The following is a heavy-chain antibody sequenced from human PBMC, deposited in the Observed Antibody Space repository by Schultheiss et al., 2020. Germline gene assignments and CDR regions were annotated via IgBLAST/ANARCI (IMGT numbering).Heavy chain of an antibody. CDR1: GFTFSSYA. Sequence: GGSLRLSCAASGFTFSSYAMHWVRQTPGKGLEWVANIKQDGSARYYVDSVKGRFTISRDNSKNTLYLQMNSLRAEDTAVYYCAKSRGVVPAAPDYWGQGTLVTVSS. J-gene: IGHJ4*02. D-gene: IGHD2-2*01. CDR2: IKQDGSAR. V-gene: IGHV3-7*01. CDR3: AKSRGVVPAAPDY.